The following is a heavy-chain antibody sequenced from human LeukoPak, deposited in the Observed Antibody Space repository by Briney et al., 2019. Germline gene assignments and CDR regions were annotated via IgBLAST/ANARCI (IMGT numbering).Heavy chain of an antibody. CDR1: GGSISSYY. J-gene: IGHJ5*02. Sequence: SETLSLTCTVSGGSISSYYWSWIRQPAGKGLEWIGRIYTSGSTNYNPSLKSRATMSLDTSKNQFSLKLSPVTAADTAVYYCAREGLESDWFDPWGQGTLVTVSS. V-gene: IGHV4-4*07. CDR2: IYTSGST. CDR3: AREGLESDWFDP. D-gene: IGHD3/OR15-3a*01.